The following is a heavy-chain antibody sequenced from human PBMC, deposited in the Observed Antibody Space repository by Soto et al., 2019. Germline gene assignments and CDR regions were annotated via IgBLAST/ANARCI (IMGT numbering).Heavy chain of an antibody. CDR2: INHSGST. CDR1: GGSFSGYY. V-gene: IGHV4-34*01. Sequence: SETLSLTCAVYGGSFSGYYWSWIRQPPGKGLEWIGEINHSGSTNYNPSLKSRVTISVDTSKNQFSLKLSSVTASDTAVYYCARDPRHCSSTSCYTYRWYYGMDVWGQGTTVTVSS. J-gene: IGHJ6*02. CDR3: ARDPRHCSSTSCYTYRWYYGMDV. D-gene: IGHD2-2*02.